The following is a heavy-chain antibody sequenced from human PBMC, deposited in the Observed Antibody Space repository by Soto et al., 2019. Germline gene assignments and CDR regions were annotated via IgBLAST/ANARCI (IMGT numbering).Heavy chain of an antibody. CDR2: ISSNSDTI. D-gene: IGHD2-21*02. J-gene: IGHJ4*02. V-gene: IGHV3-9*02. CDR1: GFTADDYA. CDR3: AKDMKRGVMTTIPYFDS. Sequence: EVQLVESGGGLVQPGRSLRLSCVASGFTADDYAMHWVRQAPGTGLEWVSGISSNSDTIDYADSVKGRFTISRDNAKNSLFLQMNSLSPEDANLYYCAKDMKRGVMTTIPYFDSWGQGTLVTVSS.